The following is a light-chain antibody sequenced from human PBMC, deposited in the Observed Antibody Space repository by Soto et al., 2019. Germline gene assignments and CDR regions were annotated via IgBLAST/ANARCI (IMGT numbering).Light chain of an antibody. Sequence: DIVMTQSPGTLSLSPGERATLSCRASQSISSNYLAWCQQKPGQSPRLLIYGASSRATGIPDRFSGRGSGTDFTLTISRLEPEDFAVYFCQQYGTSPRTFGQGTKVDIK. CDR2: GAS. J-gene: IGKJ1*01. CDR1: QSISSNY. V-gene: IGKV3-20*01. CDR3: QQYGTSPRT.